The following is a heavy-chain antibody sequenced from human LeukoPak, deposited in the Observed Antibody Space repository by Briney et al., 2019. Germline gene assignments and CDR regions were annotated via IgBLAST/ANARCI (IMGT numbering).Heavy chain of an antibody. CDR3: ATAVYGDFHFDY. Sequence: ASVKVSCKVSGYTLTELSMHWVRQAPGKGLEWMGGFDPEDGETIYAQKFQGRVTMTEDTSTDTAYMELSSLRSEDTAVYFCATAVYGDFHFDYWGQGNLVTVSS. J-gene: IGHJ4*02. D-gene: IGHD4-17*01. CDR1: GYTLTELS. V-gene: IGHV1-24*01. CDR2: FDPEDGET.